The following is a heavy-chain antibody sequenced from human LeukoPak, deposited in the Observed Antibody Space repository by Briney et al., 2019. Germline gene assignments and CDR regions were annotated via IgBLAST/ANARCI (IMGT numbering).Heavy chain of an antibody. V-gene: IGHV3-53*01. CDR1: GFTVSSNY. CDR2: IYSGGST. CDR3: AREESRGTYGSGSYYSPDALDI. D-gene: IGHD3-10*01. J-gene: IGHJ3*02. Sequence: GGSLRLSCAASGFTVSSNYMSWVRQAPGKGLEWVSVIYSGGSTYYADSVKGRFTISRDNSKNTLYLQMNSLRAEDTAVYYCAREESRGTYGSGSYYSPDALDIWGQGTMVTVSS.